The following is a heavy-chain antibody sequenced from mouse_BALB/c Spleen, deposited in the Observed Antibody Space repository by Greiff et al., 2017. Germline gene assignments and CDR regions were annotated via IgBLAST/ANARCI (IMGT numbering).Heavy chain of an antibody. CDR2: ISSGSSTI. Sequence: EVQLVESGGGLVQPGGSRKLSCAASGYTFSSFGMHWVRQAPEKGLEWVAYISSGSSTIYYADTVKGRFTISRDNPKNTLFLQMTSLRSEDTAMYYCARRDYLYAMDYWGQGTSVTVSS. CDR3: ARRDYLYAMDY. J-gene: IGHJ4*01. D-gene: IGHD1-1*02. CDR1: GYTFSSFG. V-gene: IGHV5-17*02.